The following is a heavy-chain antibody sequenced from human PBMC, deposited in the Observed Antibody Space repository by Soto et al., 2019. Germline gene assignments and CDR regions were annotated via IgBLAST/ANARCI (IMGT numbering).Heavy chain of an antibody. V-gene: IGHV1-69*13. D-gene: IGHD4-17*01. CDR1: GGTFSSYA. CDR3: ARDPLNDYGDPKGGMDV. Sequence: SVKVSCKASGGTFSSYAISWVRQAPGQGLEWMGGIIPIFGTANYAQKFQGRVTITADESTSTAYMELSSLRSEDTAVYYCARDPLNDYGDPKGGMDVWGQGTTVTVSS. J-gene: IGHJ6*02. CDR2: IIPIFGTA.